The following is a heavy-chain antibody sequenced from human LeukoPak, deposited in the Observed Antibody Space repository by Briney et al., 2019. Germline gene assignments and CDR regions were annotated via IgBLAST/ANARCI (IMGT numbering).Heavy chain of an antibody. D-gene: IGHD4-17*01. CDR3: AKALHDYGDYDAEYFQH. CDR2: FSGSGGST. J-gene: IGHJ1*01. CDR1: GFAFSCYA. V-gene: IGHV3-23*01. Sequence: PGGYLRLSCAGSGFAFSCYAMRWVRKAPGKGLERVSAFSGSGGSTYYADSVKGRFTISRDNSKNTLYLQMNSLRAEDTAVYYCAKALHDYGDYDAEYFQHWGQGTLVTVSS.